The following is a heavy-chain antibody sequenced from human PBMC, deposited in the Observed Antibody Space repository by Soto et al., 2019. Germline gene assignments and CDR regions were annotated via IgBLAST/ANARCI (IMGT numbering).Heavy chain of an antibody. CDR2: IYYSGST. D-gene: IGHD2-2*01. V-gene: IGHV4-31*03. J-gene: IGHJ6*02. CDR3: ARALQSGTADLTATYYDYGMDA. Sequence: SETLSLTCTVSGGSISSGGYYWSWIRQHPGKGLEWIGYIYYSGSTYYNPSLKSRVTISVDTSKNQFSLKLSSVTAADTAVYYCARALQSGTADLTATYYDYGMDAWGQGSTVT. CDR1: GGSISSGGYY.